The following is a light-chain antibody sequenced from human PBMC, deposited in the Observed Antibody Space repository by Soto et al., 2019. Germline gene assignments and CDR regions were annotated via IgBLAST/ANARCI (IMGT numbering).Light chain of an antibody. CDR1: NSDVGGYNY. CDR3: SSYTTNSTPWV. V-gene: IGLV2-14*01. CDR2: QVS. J-gene: IGLJ3*02. Sequence: SALTQPASVSGSPGQSITISCTGTNSDVGGYNYVSWYQQHPGKAPQLMIYQVSNRPSGVSNRFSGSKSGNTASLTISGLQAEDEADYYCSSYTTNSTPWVFGGGTKLTVL.